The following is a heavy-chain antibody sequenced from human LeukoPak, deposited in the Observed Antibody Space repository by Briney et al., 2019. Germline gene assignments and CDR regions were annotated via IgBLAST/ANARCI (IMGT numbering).Heavy chain of an antibody. CDR3: ARGVVTQRYHMDV. V-gene: IGHV4-61*02. J-gene: IGHJ6*03. Sequence: PSETLSLTCTVSGDSLNSGSYYWTWIRQTAGKGLEWIGRIYYSGNTNYNPSLRSRVTISVDTSKNQFSLNVHTLTAADTAVYFCARGVVTQRYHMDVWGRGTTVIVSS. CDR2: IYYSGNT. D-gene: IGHD3-22*01. CDR1: GDSLNSGSYY.